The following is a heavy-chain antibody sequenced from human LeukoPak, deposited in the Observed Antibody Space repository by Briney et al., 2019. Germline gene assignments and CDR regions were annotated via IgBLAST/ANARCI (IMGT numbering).Heavy chain of an antibody. Sequence: SQTLSLTCTVSGGSISSGSYYWSWIRQPAWRGLDWIGRIYTSGSTNYNPSLKSRVTISVDTSKNQFSLKLSSVTAADTAVYYCAIGQMGVNTGGYYYYYMDVWGKGTTVTVSS. CDR1: GGSISSGSYY. CDR3: AIGQMGVNTGGYYYYYMDV. D-gene: IGHD1-26*01. V-gene: IGHV4-61*02. J-gene: IGHJ6*03. CDR2: IYTSGST.